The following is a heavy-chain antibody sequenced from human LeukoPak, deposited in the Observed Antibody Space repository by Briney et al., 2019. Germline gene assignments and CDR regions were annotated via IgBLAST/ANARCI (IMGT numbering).Heavy chain of an antibody. Sequence: GGSLRLSCAASGFTFSSYWMSWVRQAPGKGREWVANIKQDGSEKYYVDSVKGRFTISRDNAKNSLYLQMNSLRAEDTAVYYCAREGSSSWYIYYYYYYMDVWGKGTTVTVSS. J-gene: IGHJ6*03. CDR1: GFTFSSYW. CDR2: IKQDGSEK. D-gene: IGHD6-13*01. CDR3: AREGSSSWYIYYYYYYMDV. V-gene: IGHV3-7*01.